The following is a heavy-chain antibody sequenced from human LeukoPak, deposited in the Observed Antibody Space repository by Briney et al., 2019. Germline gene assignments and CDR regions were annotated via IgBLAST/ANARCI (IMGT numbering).Heavy chain of an antibody. CDR1: GGSISSSTYY. CDR3: VRGSTLRHYQY. V-gene: IGHV4-39*01. D-gene: IGHD3-16*01. J-gene: IGHJ4*02. Sequence: SETLSLTCTVSGGSISSSTYYWGWIRRPPRKGLEWIGSIYYSGSTYYNPSLKSRVTVSVDTSKNQFSLKLSSLTAADTAVYYCVRGSTLRHYQYWGQGTLVTVSS. CDR2: IYYSGST.